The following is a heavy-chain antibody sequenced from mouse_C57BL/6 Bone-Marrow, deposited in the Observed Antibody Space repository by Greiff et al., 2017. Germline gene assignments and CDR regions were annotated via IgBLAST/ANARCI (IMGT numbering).Heavy chain of an antibody. CDR2: IDPSDSYT. CDR1: GYTFTSYW. J-gene: IGHJ3*01. CDR3: ARAWGAY. Sequence: QVQLQQPGAELVMPGASVKLSCKASGYTFTSYWLHWVKQRPGQGLEWIGAIDPSDSYTNYNQKFTGKSTLTVYKSYRTAYMKLSSLTSEDSAVYYCARAWGAYWGQGTLVTVSA. V-gene: IGHV1-69*01.